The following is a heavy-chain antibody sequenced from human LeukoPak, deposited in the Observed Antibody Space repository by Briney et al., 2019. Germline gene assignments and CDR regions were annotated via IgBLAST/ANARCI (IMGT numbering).Heavy chain of an antibody. Sequence: PGGSLRLSCAASGFTFRNYYMHWVSQPAGKGREWVAVISLDGNNEYYADSVKGRLSLSRDNSMNTMYLQLNSLRTEDTAMYYCARDLSGHWTYDYWGQGTLVTVSS. V-gene: IGHV3-30-3*01. CDR1: GFTFRNYY. CDR3: ARDLSGHWTYDY. CDR2: ISLDGNNE. D-gene: IGHD1-1*01. J-gene: IGHJ4*01.